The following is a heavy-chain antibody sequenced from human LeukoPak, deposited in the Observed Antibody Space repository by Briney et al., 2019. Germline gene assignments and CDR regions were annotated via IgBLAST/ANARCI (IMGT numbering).Heavy chain of an antibody. CDR3: VRGGGSGSYYEYYFDY. J-gene: IGHJ4*02. D-gene: IGHD3-10*01. CDR1: GGSISSGDYS. V-gene: IGHV4-30-2*01. Sequence: SETLSLTCAVSGGSISSGDYSWSWIRQPPGKGLEWIGYIYQSGSTYYNPSLKSRVTISVDRSKNQFSLKLSSVTAADTAFYYCVRGGGSGSYYEYYFDYWGQGTLVTVSS. CDR2: IYQSGST.